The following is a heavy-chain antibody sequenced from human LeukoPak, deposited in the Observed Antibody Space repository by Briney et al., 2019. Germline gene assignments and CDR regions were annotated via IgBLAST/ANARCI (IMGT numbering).Heavy chain of an antibody. CDR3: AKSEVINIAAAADY. D-gene: IGHD6-13*01. J-gene: IGHJ4*02. V-gene: IGHV5-10-1*01. Sequence: PGESLKISCKGSGYSFTSYWISWVRQMPGKGLEWMGRIDPSDSYTNYSPSFQGHVTISADKSISTAYLQWSSLKASDTAMYYCAKSEVINIAAAADYWGQGTLVTVSS. CDR1: GYSFTSYW. CDR2: IDPSDSYT.